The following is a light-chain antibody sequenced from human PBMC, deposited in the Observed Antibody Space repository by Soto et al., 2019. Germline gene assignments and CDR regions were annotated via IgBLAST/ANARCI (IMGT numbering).Light chain of an antibody. CDR2: AAS. Sequence: DIQMTQSPSSLSASVGDRVTITCRASQGISYYLAWYQQKPWKVPKLLIYAASTLQSGFPSRFSGSGSGTDFTLTISSLQPEDVATYYCQKYNSAPWTFGQGTKVEIK. V-gene: IGKV1-27*01. CDR1: QGISYY. CDR3: QKYNSAPWT. J-gene: IGKJ1*01.